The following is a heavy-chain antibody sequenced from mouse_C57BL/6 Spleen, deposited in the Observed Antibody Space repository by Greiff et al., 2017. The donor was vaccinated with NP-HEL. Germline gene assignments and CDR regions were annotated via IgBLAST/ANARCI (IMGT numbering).Heavy chain of an antibody. J-gene: IGHJ4*01. D-gene: IGHD4-1*01. CDR2: ISYDGSN. V-gene: IGHV3-6*01. Sequence: EVQVVESGPGLVKPSQSLSLTCSVTGYSITSGYYWNWIRQFPGNKLEWMGYISYDGSNNYNPSLKNRISITRDTSKNQFFLKLNSVTTEDTATYYCARDLFLGPMDYWGQGTSVTVSS. CDR3: ARDLFLGPMDY. CDR1: GYSITSGYY.